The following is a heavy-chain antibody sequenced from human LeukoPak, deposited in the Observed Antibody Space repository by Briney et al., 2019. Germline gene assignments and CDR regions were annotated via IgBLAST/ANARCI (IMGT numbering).Heavy chain of an antibody. V-gene: IGHV4-34*01. CDR1: GGSFSGYY. Sequence: PSETLSLTCAVYGGSFSGYYWSWIRQPPGKRLEWIGEINHSGSTNYNPSLKSRVTISVDTSKNQFSLKLSSVTAADTAVYYCARHGVGYCSSTSCYVPYYYYYMDVWGRGTTVTISS. CDR2: INHSGST. CDR3: ARHGVGYCSSTSCYVPYYYYYMDV. D-gene: IGHD2-2*01. J-gene: IGHJ6*03.